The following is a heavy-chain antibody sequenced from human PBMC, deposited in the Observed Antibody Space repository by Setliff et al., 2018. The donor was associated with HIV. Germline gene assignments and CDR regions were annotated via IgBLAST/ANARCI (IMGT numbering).Heavy chain of an antibody. J-gene: IGHJ4*02. V-gene: IGHV4-34*01. CDR3: AREGTTVTLDH. Sequence: PSETLSLTCAVYSGSFSGYRWTWIRQPPGKGLEWIGEINHRGSTTYNPSLRSRVTISVDTSKNQFSLKLNSVTAADTAVYYCAREGTTVTLDHWGQGTLVTVSS. CDR2: INHRGST. D-gene: IGHD4-4*01. CDR1: SGSFSGYR.